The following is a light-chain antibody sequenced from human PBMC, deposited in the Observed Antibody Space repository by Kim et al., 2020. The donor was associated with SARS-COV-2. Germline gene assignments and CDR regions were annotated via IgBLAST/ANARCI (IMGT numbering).Light chain of an antibody. CDR3: QQTYSAPRT. V-gene: IGKV1-39*01. J-gene: IGKJ1*01. Sequence: DIQMTQSPSSLSASVGDRVTITCRASQDISRYLNWYQQKPGKAPKLLIYTASSLQSGVPSRFTGSGSETDFTLTISSLQPEDFATHYCQQTYSAPRTFGQRTKVDIK. CDR1: QDISRY. CDR2: TAS.